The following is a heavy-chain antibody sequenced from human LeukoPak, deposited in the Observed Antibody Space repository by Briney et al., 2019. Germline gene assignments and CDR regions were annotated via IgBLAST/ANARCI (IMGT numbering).Heavy chain of an antibody. CDR1: GFTFSSYS. D-gene: IGHD5-24*01. CDR3: ARDQRNGYNYGAFDI. J-gene: IGHJ3*02. V-gene: IGHV3-21*01. Sequence: GGSLRLSCAASGFTFSSYSMNWVRQAPGKGLEWVSSISSSSSYIYYADSVKGRFTISRDNAKNSLYLQMNSLRAEDTAVYYCARDQRNGYNYGAFDIWGQGTMVTVSS. CDR2: ISSSSSYI.